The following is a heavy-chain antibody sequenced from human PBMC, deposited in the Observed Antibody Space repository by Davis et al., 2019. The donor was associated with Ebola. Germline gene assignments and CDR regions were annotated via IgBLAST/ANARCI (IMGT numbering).Heavy chain of an antibody. CDR2: INHSGST. CDR1: GGSFSGYY. Sequence: PSETLSLTCAVYGGSFSGYYWSWIRQPPGKGLEWIGEINHSGSTNYNPSLKSRVTMSVDTSKNQFSLKLSSVTAADTAVYYCARDFGRDDYSFDYWGQGTLVTVSS. D-gene: IGHD4-11*01. J-gene: IGHJ4*02. CDR3: ARDFGRDDYSFDY. V-gene: IGHV4-34*01.